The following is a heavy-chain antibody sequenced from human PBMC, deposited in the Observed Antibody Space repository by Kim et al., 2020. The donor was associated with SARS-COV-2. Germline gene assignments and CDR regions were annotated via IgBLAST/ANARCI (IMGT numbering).Heavy chain of an antibody. Sequence: GSKKYYADSVKGRLTISRDTSRNTLYLEMNSLRAEDTAIYYCARGQGLEYWGQGTLVTVSS. J-gene: IGHJ4*02. V-gene: IGHV3-33*01. CDR2: GSKK. CDR3: ARGQGLEY.